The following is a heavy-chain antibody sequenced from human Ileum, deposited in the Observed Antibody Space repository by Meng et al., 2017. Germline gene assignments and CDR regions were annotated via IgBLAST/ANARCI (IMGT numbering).Heavy chain of an antibody. CDR1: GFSFSTYT. V-gene: IGHV3-21*02. D-gene: IGHD4-23*01. CDR3: ANELRYYFEY. CDR2: ITSSGRFI. Sequence: EVLLVESGGGLVKPGRSLRLSCAASGFSFSTYTMHWVRQAPGKGLEWVSSITSSGRFIFYADSVKGRFTISRDNAKSSLYLQMNSLRDGDTAVYYCANELRYYFEYWGQGALATVSS. J-gene: IGHJ4*02.